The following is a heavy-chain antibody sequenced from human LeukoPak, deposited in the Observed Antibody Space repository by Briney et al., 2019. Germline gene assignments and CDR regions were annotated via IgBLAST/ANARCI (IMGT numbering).Heavy chain of an antibody. CDR1: GGSFSGYY. V-gene: IGHV4-34*01. D-gene: IGHD3-10*01. J-gene: IGHJ4*02. CDR3: AMYYYGSGSYHRDY. Sequence: SETLSLTCAVYGGSFSGYYWSWIRQPPGKGLEWIGEINHSGSTNYNPPLKSRVTISVDTSKNQFSLKLSSVTAADTAVYYCAMYYYGSGSYHRDYWGQGTLVTVSS. CDR2: INHSGST.